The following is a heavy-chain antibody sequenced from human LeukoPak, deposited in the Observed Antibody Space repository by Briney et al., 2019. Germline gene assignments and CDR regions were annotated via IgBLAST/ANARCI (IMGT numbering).Heavy chain of an antibody. CDR1: GFTLDDYA. J-gene: IGHJ4*02. D-gene: IGHD6-19*01. CDR2: ISWNSGSI. V-gene: IGHV3-9*01. Sequence: PGGSLRLSCAASGFTLDDYAMHWVRHAPGKGLEWVSGISWNSGSIGYADSVKGRFTISRDNAKNSLYLQMNSLRAEDTALYYCAKDISLAVAGIGDWGQGTLSPSPQ. CDR3: AKDISLAVAGIGD.